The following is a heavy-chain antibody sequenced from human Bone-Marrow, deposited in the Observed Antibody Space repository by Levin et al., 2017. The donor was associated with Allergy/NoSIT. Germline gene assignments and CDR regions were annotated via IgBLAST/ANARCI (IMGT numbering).Heavy chain of an antibody. CDR3: AREPSGSGMDF. CDR2: ISPYNGNT. Sequence: ASVKVSCKAAGYTFASGGLSWVRQAPGQGLEWMGWISPYNGNTKYAQKFQGRVTLTTDPSTSTAYMDLRGRRSDDTAVYYCAREPSGSGMDFWGQGTLVTVSS. CDR1: GYTFASGG. D-gene: IGHD3-10*01. J-gene: IGHJ4*02. V-gene: IGHV1-18*01.